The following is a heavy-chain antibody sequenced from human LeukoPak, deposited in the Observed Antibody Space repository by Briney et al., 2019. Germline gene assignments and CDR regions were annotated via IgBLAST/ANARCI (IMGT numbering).Heavy chain of an antibody. D-gene: IGHD3-10*02. CDR2: IYSGGST. J-gene: IGHJ4*02. Sequence: PGGSLRLSCAASGFTFSSYSMNWVRQAPGKGLEWVSVIYSGGSTYYADSVKGRFTISRDNSKNTLYLQMNSLRAEDTAVYYCARGLRSVNYFDYWGQGTLVTVSS. CDR1: GFTFSSYS. V-gene: IGHV3-53*01. CDR3: ARGLRSVNYFDY.